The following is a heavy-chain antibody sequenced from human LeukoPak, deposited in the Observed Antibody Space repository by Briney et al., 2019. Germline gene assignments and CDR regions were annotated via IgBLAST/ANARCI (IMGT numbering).Heavy chain of an antibody. D-gene: IGHD5-12*01. CDR2: IYHSGST. CDR3: AREGSTSGYDQGGDYFDY. Sequence: SETLSLTCTVSGGSISSGGYYWSWIRQPPGKGLEWIGYIYHSGSTYYNPSLKGRVTISVDTSKNQFSLKLSSVTAADTAVYYCAREGSTSGYDQGGDYFDYWGQGTLVTVSS. CDR1: GGSISSGGYY. J-gene: IGHJ4*02. V-gene: IGHV4-30-2*01.